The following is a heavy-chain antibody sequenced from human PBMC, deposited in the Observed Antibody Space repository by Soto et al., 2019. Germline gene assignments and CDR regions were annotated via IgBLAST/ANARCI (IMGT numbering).Heavy chain of an antibody. CDR1: GGSISSSGYS. Sequence: SETLSLTCAVSGGSISSSGYSWSWIRQPPGKGLEWVGYVYHSGSTYYNPSLKSRVTISVDRSKNQFSLKLSSVTAADTAVYYCASRPSGSGFDPWGQGTLVTVSS. CDR2: VYHSGST. J-gene: IGHJ5*02. CDR3: ASRPSGSGFDP. V-gene: IGHV4-30-2*01. D-gene: IGHD1-26*01.